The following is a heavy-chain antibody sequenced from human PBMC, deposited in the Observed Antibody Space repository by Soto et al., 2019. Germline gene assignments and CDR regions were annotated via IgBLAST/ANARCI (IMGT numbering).Heavy chain of an antibody. CDR3: AKEKVEAVLMVYAPLQFWY. J-gene: IGHJ4*02. Sequence: GGSLRLSCAASGFTFSSYAMSWVRQAPGKGLEWVSAISGSSGSTYYADSVKGRFTISRDNSKNTLYLQMNSLRAEDTAVYYCAKEKVEAVLMVYAPLQFWYWGQGTLVTVSS. D-gene: IGHD2-8*01. CDR1: GFTFSSYA. CDR2: ISGSSGST. V-gene: IGHV3-23*01.